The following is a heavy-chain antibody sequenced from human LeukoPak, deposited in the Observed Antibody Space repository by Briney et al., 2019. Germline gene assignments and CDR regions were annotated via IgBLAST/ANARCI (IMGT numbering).Heavy chain of an antibody. J-gene: IGHJ4*02. CDR3: AIIEGRAVTTVVY. CDR1: GYTFTNYA. Sequence: ASVKVSCKASGYTFTNYAMHWVRQAPGQRPEWMGWINAGNGNTEYSQKFQDRVTITRDISASTAYMELSSLTSEDTAVYYCAIIEGRAVTTVVYWGQGTLVTVSS. D-gene: IGHD4-11*01. V-gene: IGHV1-3*01. CDR2: INAGNGNT.